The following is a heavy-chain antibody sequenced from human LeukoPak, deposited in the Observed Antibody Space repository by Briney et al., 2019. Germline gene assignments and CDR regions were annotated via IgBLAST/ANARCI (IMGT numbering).Heavy chain of an antibody. D-gene: IGHD4-17*01. CDR1: GYTFTSYY. J-gene: IGHJ4*02. V-gene: IGHV1-2*02. CDR2: INPNSGGT. CDR3: AREYGDYEFDY. Sequence: ASVKVSCKASGYTFTSYYMHWVRQAPGQGLEWMGWINPNSGGTNSAQKFQGRVTMTRDTSISTACMELSRLRSDDTAVYYCAREYGDYEFDYWGQGTLVIVSS.